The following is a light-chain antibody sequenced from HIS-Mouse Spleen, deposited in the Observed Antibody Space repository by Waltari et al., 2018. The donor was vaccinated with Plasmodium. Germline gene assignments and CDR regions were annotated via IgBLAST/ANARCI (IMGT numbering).Light chain of an antibody. CDR3: AAWDDSLSGVV. Sequence: QSVLPQPPSASGTPGQRVTISCSGRSSNIGSNYVSWYQQLPGTAPKLLIYRNNQRPSGVPDRFSGSKSGTSASLAISGLRSEDEADYYCAAWDDSLSGVVFGGGTKLTVL. CDR2: RNN. V-gene: IGLV1-47*01. CDR1: SSNIGSNY. J-gene: IGLJ2*01.